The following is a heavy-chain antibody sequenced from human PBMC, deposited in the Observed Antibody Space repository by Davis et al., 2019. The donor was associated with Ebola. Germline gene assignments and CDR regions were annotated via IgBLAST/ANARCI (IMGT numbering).Heavy chain of an antibody. D-gene: IGHD6-19*01. CDR2: ISSSSSYI. CDR1: GFTFSSYS. J-gene: IGHJ4*02. Sequence: GESLKISCAASGFTFSSYSMNWVRQAPGKGLEWVSSISSSSSYIYYADSVKGRFTISRDNSKNTLYLQMNSLRAEDTAVYYCARQGIAVAFDYWGQGTLVTVSS. V-gene: IGHV3-21*01. CDR3: ARQGIAVAFDY.